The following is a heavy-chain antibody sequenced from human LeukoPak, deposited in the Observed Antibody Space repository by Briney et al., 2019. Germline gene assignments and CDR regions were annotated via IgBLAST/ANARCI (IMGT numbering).Heavy chain of an antibody. V-gene: IGHV3-21*06. J-gene: IGHJ4*02. CDR1: GFTFSTFS. CDR3: VISAAGLIDY. Sequence: PGGSLRLSRAASGFTFSTFSMNWVRQAPGKGLEWVSSISGSTTYIFYADSVEGRFTISRDNAKNSLYLQMNSLRAEDTAVYYCVISAAGLIDYWGQGTLVTVSS. CDR2: ISGSTTYI. D-gene: IGHD6-13*01.